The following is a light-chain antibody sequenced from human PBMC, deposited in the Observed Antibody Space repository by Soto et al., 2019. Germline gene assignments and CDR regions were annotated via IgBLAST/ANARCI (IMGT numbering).Light chain of an antibody. Sequence: DIQMTQSPSTLSASVGDRVTITCRASQSITDWLAWYQQKPGKAPKFLIYKASNLEGGVPSRFSGSGSGTVFTLTLISVQPDDFATYYCQYWDNYSWTFGQGTKVEIK. J-gene: IGKJ1*01. CDR1: QSITDW. CDR2: KAS. V-gene: IGKV1-5*03. CDR3: QYWDNYSWT.